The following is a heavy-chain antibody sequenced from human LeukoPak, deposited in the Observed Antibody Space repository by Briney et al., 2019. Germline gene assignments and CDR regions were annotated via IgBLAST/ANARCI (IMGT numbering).Heavy chain of an antibody. D-gene: IGHD6-13*01. Sequence: GGSLRLSCEASGFTFSSYAMSWVRQAPGKGLEWVSAISGSGGSTYYADSVKGRFTISRDNSKNTLYLQMNSLRAEDTAVYYCAKPVAGSSSWYLGTYFDYWGQGTLVTVSS. V-gene: IGHV3-23*01. CDR2: ISGSGGST. CDR3: AKPVAGSSSWYLGTYFDY. J-gene: IGHJ4*02. CDR1: GFTFSSYA.